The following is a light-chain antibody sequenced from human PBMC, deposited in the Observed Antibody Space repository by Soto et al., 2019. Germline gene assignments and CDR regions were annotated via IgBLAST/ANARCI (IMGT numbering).Light chain of an antibody. CDR2: YDS. Sequence: SYELTQPPSVSVAPGKTARVTCGGNNIGSKSVHWYQQKPGQAPVLVIYYDSDRPSGIPERFSGSNSGNTATLTISRVEAGDEADYYCQVWDSSSHHPVFGGGTKLTVL. J-gene: IGLJ3*02. V-gene: IGLV3-21*04. CDR3: QVWDSSSHHPV. CDR1: NIGSKS.